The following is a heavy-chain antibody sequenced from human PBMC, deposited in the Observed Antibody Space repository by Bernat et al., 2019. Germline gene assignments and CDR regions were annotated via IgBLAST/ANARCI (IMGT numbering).Heavy chain of an antibody. CDR1: GFTFSHYG. V-gene: IGHV3-33*01. Sequence: QVQLVESGGGVVQPGRSLRLSCTASGFTFSHYGMHWVRQAPGKGLEWVAVIWYDGSNKYYGDSVKGRFTISRDNSKNTLYLQMNSLRVEDTAVYYCARGGGALVDYWGQGTLVTVSS. CDR3: ARGGGALVDY. CDR2: IWYDGSNK. J-gene: IGHJ4*02. D-gene: IGHD2-21*01.